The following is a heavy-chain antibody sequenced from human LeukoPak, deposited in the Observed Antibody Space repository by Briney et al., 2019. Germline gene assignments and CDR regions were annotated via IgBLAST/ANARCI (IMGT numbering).Heavy chain of an antibody. CDR2: IKQEGSEK. CDR3: ARQPLLWFGTLFDY. Sequence: PGGSLRLSCVASRFIISDYWTNWVRQTPGKGLEWVANIKQEGSEKYYVDSVKGRFTISRDNAKNSVYLQMNSLRAEDTAVYYCARQPLLWFGTLFDYWGQGTLVTVSS. D-gene: IGHD3-10*01. J-gene: IGHJ4*02. V-gene: IGHV3-7*01. CDR1: RFIISDYW.